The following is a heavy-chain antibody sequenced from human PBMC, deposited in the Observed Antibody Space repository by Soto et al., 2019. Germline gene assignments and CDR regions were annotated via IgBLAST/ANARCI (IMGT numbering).Heavy chain of an antibody. CDR1: GYTFTGYG. CDR2: INPNSGDT. D-gene: IGHD3-16*01. V-gene: IGHV1-2*02. CDR3: AREGFIPGYYYGMDV. J-gene: IGHJ6*02. Sequence: ASVKVSCKASGYTFTGYGMHWVRQAPGQGLEWMGWINPNSGDTNYAQKFQGRVTMTRDTSISTAYMELSSLRSDDTAVYYCAREGFIPGYYYGMDVWGQGTMVTVSS.